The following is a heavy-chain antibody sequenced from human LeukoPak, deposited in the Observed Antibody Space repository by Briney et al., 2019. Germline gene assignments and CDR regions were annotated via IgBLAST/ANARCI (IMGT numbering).Heavy chain of an antibody. J-gene: IGHJ4*02. CDR1: GFSITAYY. Sequence: GGSLRLSRAASGFSITAYYLGWVRQSPGKGLEGVAVIYTGGSTYFADSVTGRFSMSRDISTNTVYLQMNSLTPADTAVYYCVRDGARMGVNYFDYWGQGAPVTVSS. CDR3: VRDGARMGVNYFDY. V-gene: IGHV3-66*02. CDR2: IYTGGST. D-gene: IGHD2-8*01.